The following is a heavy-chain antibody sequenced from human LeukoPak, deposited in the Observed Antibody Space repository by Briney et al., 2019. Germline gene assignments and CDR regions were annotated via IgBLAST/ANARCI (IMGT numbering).Heavy chain of an antibody. V-gene: IGHV4-34*01. CDR1: GFTFGDYA. J-gene: IGHJ3*02. D-gene: IGHD3-3*01. Sequence: GSLTLSCTASGFTFGDYAMSWIRQPPGKGLEWIGEINHSGSTNYNPSLKSRVTISVDTSKNQFSLTLSSVTAADTAVYYCARFGGPHAFDIWGQGTMVTVSS. CDR2: INHSGST. CDR3: ARFGGPHAFDI.